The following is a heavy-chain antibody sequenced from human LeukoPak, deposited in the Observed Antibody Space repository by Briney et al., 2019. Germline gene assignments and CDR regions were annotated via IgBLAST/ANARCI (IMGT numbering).Heavy chain of an antibody. D-gene: IGHD1-26*01. J-gene: IGHJ5*02. CDR3: ASRVVGATSGNWFDP. Sequence: ASVKVSCKASGYNFTSYAISWVRPAPGQGLEWMGWMNPNSGNTGYAQKFPGRVTMTRNTSISTAYMELSSLKSEDTAVYYCASRVVGATSGNWFDPWGQGTLVTVSS. CDR1: GYNFTSYA. V-gene: IGHV1-8*01. CDR2: MNPNSGNT.